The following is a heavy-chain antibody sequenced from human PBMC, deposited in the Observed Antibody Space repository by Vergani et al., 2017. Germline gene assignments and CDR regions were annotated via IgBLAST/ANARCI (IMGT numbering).Heavy chain of an antibody. Sequence: EVQLVESGGGIVKPGGSLRLSCVASGFSFRNAWMNWVRRTPGKGLEWVGRIKSTFDRGTTDYAAAVKGRFTISKDDSKNTLFWQMNGLKTEYIGVYYCTTDPRYCGDCSCYWLRDHHYYGMDVWGQGTTVTVSS. V-gene: IGHV3-15*07. CDR1: GFSFRNAW. CDR3: TTDPRYCGDCSCYWLRDHHYYGMDV. CDR2: IKSTFDRGTT. J-gene: IGHJ6*02. D-gene: IGHD2-21*01.